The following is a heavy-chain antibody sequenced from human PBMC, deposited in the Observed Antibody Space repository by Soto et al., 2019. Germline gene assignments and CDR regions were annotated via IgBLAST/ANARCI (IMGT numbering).Heavy chain of an antibody. V-gene: IGHV4-34*01. CDR3: ARGAGMGYCSSTSCSRYYYYGMDV. CDR2: INHSGST. J-gene: IGHJ6*02. D-gene: IGHD2-2*01. CDR1: GGSFSGYY. Sequence: SETLSLTCAVYGGSFSGYYWSWIRQPPGKGLEWIGEINHSGSTNYNPSLKSRVTISVDTSKNQFSLKLSSVTAADTAVYYCARGAGMGYCSSTSCSRYYYYGMDVWGQGTRVTVSS.